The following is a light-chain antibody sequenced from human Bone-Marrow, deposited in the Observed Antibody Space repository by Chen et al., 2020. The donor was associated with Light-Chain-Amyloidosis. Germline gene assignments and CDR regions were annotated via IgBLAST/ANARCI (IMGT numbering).Light chain of an antibody. CDR1: NIGTIS. CDR3: QVWDSHSKSYG. CDR2: DDF. V-gene: IGLV3-21*01. J-gene: IGLJ1*01. Sequence: SYVLTQPPSVSVAPGTTARITCGGNNIGTISVHWYQQRPGKAPVLVIYDDFDRPSGIPERVSGGNSGTTATLTSSGVEEGEQADYYCQVWDSHSKSYGFGSGTKVTVL.